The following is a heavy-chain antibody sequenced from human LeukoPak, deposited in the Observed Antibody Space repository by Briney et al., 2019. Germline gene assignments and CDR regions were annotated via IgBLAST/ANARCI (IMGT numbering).Heavy chain of an antibody. J-gene: IGHJ3*02. CDR2: IRGIANSYAT. CDR3: TLPATEASAFAM. V-gene: IGHV3-73*01. CDR1: GFTFRGSA. Sequence: GGSLRLSCAASGFTFRGSALHWVRQGSGKGLEWVGRIRGIANSYATTYTASVKGRFTISRDGSKNTAYLQMNSLETEDTAVYYCTLPATEASAFAMWGQGTMVTVSP. D-gene: IGHD4-17*01.